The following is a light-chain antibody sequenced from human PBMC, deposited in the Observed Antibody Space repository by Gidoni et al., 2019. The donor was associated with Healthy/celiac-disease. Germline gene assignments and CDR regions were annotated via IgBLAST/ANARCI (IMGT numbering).Light chain of an antibody. J-gene: IGKJ3*01. CDR1: KNY. CDR2: WAS. V-gene: IGKV4-1*01. Sequence: DIVMTQSPDSLAVSLGERATINNKNYLAWYQRKPGQPPKLLIYWASTRESGVPDRFSGSGSGTDFTLTISSLQAEDVAVYYCQQYYSTPPTFGPGTKVDIK. CDR3: QQYYSTPPT.